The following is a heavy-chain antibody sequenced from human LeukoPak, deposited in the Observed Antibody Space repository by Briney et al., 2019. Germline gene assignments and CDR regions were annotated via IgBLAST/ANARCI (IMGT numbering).Heavy chain of an antibody. V-gene: IGHV4-4*02. J-gene: IGHJ5*02. CDR1: GGSISSSNW. Sequence: SGTLSLTCAVSGGSISSSNWWSWVRPPPGKGLEWIGEIYHSGSTNYNPSLKSRVTISVDKSKNQFSLKLSSVTAADTAVYYCARHRLHGDYWFDHWGQGTLVTVSS. CDR3: ARHRLHGDYWFDH. CDR2: IYHSGST. D-gene: IGHD4-17*01.